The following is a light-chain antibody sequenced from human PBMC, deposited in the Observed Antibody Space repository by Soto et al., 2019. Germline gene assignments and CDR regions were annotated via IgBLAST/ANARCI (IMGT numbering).Light chain of an antibody. CDR2: GAS. V-gene: IGKV3-20*01. CDR3: QQYGSSPIT. J-gene: IGKJ5*01. CDR1: QSVSSSF. Sequence: EIVLTQSPGTLSLSPGERATLSCRASQSVSSSFLTWYQQKPGQAPRLLIYGASNRATGIPDRFSGSGSGTDFSLTVSRLEPEDFAVYYCQQYGSSPITFGQGTRLEI.